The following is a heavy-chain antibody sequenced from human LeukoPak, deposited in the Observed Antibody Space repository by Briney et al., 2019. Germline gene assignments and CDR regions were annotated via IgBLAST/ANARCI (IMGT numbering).Heavy chain of an antibody. J-gene: IGHJ4*02. CDR2: ISSSGSTI. D-gene: IGHD2-21*01. V-gene: IGHV3-48*03. CDR1: GFTFSSYE. Sequence: GGSLRLSCAASGFTFSSYEMNWVRQAPGKGLERVSYISSSGSTIYYADSVKGRFTISRDNAKNSLYLQMNSLRAEDTAVYYCARDTHGGDPFDYWGQGTLGTVSS. CDR3: ARDTHGGDPFDY.